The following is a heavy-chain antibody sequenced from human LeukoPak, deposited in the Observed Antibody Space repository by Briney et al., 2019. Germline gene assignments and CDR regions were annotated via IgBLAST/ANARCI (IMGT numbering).Heavy chain of an antibody. CDR3: ARTRTRTITMVRGGTPPCWFDP. D-gene: IGHD3-10*01. CDR1: GGSISSYY. J-gene: IGHJ5*02. CDR2: IYTSGST. V-gene: IGHV4-4*07. Sequence: SETLSLTCTVSGGSISSYYWSWIRQPAGKGLEWIGRIYTSGSTNYNPSLKSRVTMSVDTSKSQFSLKLSSVTAADTAVYYCARTRTRTITMVRGGTPPCWFDPWGQGTLVTVSS.